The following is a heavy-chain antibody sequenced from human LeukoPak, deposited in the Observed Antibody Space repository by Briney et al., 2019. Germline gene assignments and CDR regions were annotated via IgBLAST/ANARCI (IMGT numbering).Heavy chain of an antibody. CDR1: GYTFTGYY. V-gene: IGHV1-2*06. D-gene: IGHD3-10*01. J-gene: IGHJ4*02. Sequence: ASVKVSCKASGYTFTGYYMHWVRQAPGQGLEWMGRINPNSGGTNYAQKFQGRVTMTRDTSISTAYMELSRLRSDDTAVYYCAKDYYGSGNYPLYFHHWGQGTLVTVSS. CDR3: AKDYYGSGNYPLYFHH. CDR2: INPNSGGT.